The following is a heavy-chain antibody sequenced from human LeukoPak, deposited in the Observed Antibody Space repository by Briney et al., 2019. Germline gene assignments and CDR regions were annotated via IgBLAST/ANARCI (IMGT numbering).Heavy chain of an antibody. D-gene: IGHD2-2*01. Sequence: TGGSLRLSCAASGFTFSNDWMSWVRQAPGKGLEWVAGINWNGGSRDYADSVKGRFTISRDNAKNSVYLQMNSLRSEDTAFYHCAMSRGSRTSCYYAPNFFDPWGQGALVTVSS. CDR1: GFTFSNDW. CDR2: INWNGGSR. V-gene: IGHV3-20*01. J-gene: IGHJ5*02. CDR3: AMSRGSRTSCYYAPNFFDP.